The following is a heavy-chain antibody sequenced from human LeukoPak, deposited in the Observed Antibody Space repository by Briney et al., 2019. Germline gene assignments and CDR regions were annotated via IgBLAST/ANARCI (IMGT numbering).Heavy chain of an antibody. Sequence: SGTLSLTCAVSGGSISSSNWWSWVRQPPGKGLEWIGEIYHSGSTNYNPSLKSRVTISVDKSKNQFSLKLSSVTAADTAVYYCARAIYYYDSSGYTYYFDYWGQGTLVTVSS. CDR1: GGSISSSNW. D-gene: IGHD3-22*01. V-gene: IGHV4-4*02. CDR2: IYHSGST. CDR3: ARAIYYYDSSGYTYYFDY. J-gene: IGHJ4*02.